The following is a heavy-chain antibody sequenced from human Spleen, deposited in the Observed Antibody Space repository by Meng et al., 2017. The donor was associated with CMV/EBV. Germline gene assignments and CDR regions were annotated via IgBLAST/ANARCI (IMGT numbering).Heavy chain of an antibody. CDR3: ARGGGAGVTPDAFDI. V-gene: IGHV1-2*02. J-gene: IGHJ3*02. D-gene: IGHD2-8*01. CDR1: AYSFPGSY. Sequence: SAYSFPGSYLPWLRQAPGQGLEWMGWINPNSGGTNYAPNFQGRVTMTRDTSISTAYMDLSRLRSDDTAVFYCARGGGAGVTPDAFDIWGQGTMVTVSS. CDR2: INPNSGGT.